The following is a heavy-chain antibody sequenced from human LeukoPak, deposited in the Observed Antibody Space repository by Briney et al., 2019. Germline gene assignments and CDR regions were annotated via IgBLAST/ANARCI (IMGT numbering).Heavy chain of an antibody. CDR3: AKDLVANIVVVPAVAQH. J-gene: IGHJ4*02. D-gene: IGHD2-2*01. CDR1: GFTFSSYG. Sequence: GGSLRLSCAASGFTFSSYGMHWVRQAPGKGLEWVAVISYDGSNKYYADSVKGRFTISRDNSKNTLYLQMNSLRAVDTAVYYCAKDLVANIVVVPAVAQHWGQGTLVTVSS. CDR2: ISYDGSNK. V-gene: IGHV3-30*18.